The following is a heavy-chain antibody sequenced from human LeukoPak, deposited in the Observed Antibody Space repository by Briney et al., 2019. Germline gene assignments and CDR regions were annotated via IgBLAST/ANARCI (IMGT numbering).Heavy chain of an antibody. CDR2: IYYSGST. CDR3: AREEIYYDFWSGPSSKDRNWFDP. CDR1: GGSISSGGHY. J-gene: IGHJ5*02. V-gene: IGHV4-30-4*08. D-gene: IGHD3-3*01. Sequence: PSETLSLTCIVSGGSISSGGHYWGWIRQPPGKGLGWIGSIYYSGSTYYNPSLKGRVTISVDTSKNQFSLKLSSVTAADTAVYYCAREEIYYDFWSGPSSKDRNWFDPWGQGTLVTVSS.